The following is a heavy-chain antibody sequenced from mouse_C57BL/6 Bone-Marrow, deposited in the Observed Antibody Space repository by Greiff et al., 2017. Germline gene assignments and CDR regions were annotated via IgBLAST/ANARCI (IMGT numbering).Heavy chain of an antibody. CDR3: VRHGVTWDFDV. D-gene: IGHD2-2*01. V-gene: IGHV10-1*01. J-gene: IGHJ1*03. Sequence: EVKLMESGGGLVQPKGSLKLSCAASGFSFNTYAMNWVRQAPGKGLEWVARIRSKSNNYATYYADSVKDRFTISRDDSESMLYLQMTNLKTEDTAVCYCVRHGVTWDFDVWGTGTTVTVSS. CDR2: IRSKSNNYAT. CDR1: GFSFNTYA.